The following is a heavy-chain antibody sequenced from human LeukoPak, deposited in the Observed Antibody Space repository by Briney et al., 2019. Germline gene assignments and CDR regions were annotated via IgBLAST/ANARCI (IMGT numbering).Heavy chain of an antibody. CDR1: GGSISSYY. J-gene: IGHJ4*02. Sequence: SETLSLICSVSGGSISSYYWSWIRQPPGKGLEWIGYIYYSGSTNYNPSLKSRVTISVDTSKNQFSLKLSSVTAADTAVYYCASKGRGPWGFDYWGQGTLVTVSS. CDR2: IYYSGST. CDR3: ASKGRGPWGFDY. D-gene: IGHD3-16*01. V-gene: IGHV4-59*08.